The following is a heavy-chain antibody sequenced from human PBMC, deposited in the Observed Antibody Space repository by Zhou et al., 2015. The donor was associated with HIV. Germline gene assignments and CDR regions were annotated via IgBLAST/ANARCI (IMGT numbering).Heavy chain of an antibody. J-gene: IGHJ1*01. D-gene: IGHD4-17*01. V-gene: IGHV1-69*06. CDR3: ARGFSHGDHEVFFKE. CDR1: GAPFNTFA. CDR2: ITPMFGTA. Sequence: QVQLVQSGAELRRPGSSVKVSCKTSGAPFNTFALNWVRQAPGQGPEWMGTITPMFGTADYARKFQGRVSITADMSTDTGYMELSGLRFEDTAVYYCARGFSHGDHEVFFKEWGRGTLVTVSS.